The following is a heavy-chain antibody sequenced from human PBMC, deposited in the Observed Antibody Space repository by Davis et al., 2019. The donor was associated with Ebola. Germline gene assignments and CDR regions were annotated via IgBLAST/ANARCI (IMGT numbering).Heavy chain of an antibody. CDR2: IYYSGST. CDR3: ARRVRRQIVVVPAANPSDAFDI. D-gene: IGHD2-2*01. J-gene: IGHJ3*02. CDR1: GGSISSSSYY. V-gene: IGHV4-39*01. Sequence: PSETLSLTCTVSGGSISSSSYYWGWIRQPPGKGLEWIGSIYYSGSTYYNPSLKSRVTISVDTSKNQFSLKLSSVTAADTAVYYCARRVRRQIVVVPAANPSDAFDIWGQGTMVTVSS.